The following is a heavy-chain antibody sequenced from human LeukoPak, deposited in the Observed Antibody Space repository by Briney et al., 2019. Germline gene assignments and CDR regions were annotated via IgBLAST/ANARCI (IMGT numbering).Heavy chain of an antibody. J-gene: IGHJ5*02. CDR2: INPSGGST. CDR3: AREESLLWFGELSPNWFDP. V-gene: IGHV1-46*01. D-gene: IGHD3-10*01. CDR1: GYTFTSYY. Sequence: GASVKVSCKASGYTFTSYYKHWVRQAPGQGLEWMGIINPSGGSTSYAQKFQGRVTMTRDTSTSTVYMELSSLRSEDTAVYYCAREESLLWFGELSPNWFDPWGQGTLVTVSS.